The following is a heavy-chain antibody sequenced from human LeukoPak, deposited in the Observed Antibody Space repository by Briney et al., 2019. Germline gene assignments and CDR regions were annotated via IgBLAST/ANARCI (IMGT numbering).Heavy chain of an antibody. J-gene: IGHJ4*02. CDR2: INWTGGST. V-gene: IGHV3-20*04. D-gene: IGHD2-2*01. CDR1: GFAFSEHG. Sequence: GGSLRLSCTASGFAFSEHGMSWVRHVRGKGVEWGSGINWTGGSTCYADPLRGRFNISRDNAKNSLYLQMDSLRAEDTALYYCARAPITSPFYFDYWGQGSLVTVSS. CDR3: ARAPITSPFYFDY.